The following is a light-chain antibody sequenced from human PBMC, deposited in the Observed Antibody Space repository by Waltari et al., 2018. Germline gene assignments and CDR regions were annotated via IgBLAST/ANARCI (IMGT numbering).Light chain of an antibody. CDR1: QSISIY. J-gene: IGKJ5*01. Sequence: DIQMTQSPSSLSASVGDRVTITCRASQSISIYLNWYQHKPGKAPNLLIYGASSLQSEVPSRFSGSGSDTDFTLTISSLQPEDFATYYCQQSYTTPITFGQGTRLEIK. CDR3: QQSYTTPIT. V-gene: IGKV1-39*01. CDR2: GAS.